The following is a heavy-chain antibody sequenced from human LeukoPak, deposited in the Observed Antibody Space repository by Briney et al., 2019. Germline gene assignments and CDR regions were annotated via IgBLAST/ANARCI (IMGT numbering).Heavy chain of an antibody. CDR1: GFPFDDKA. J-gene: IGHJ4*02. V-gene: IGHV3-9*03. Sequence: PGGSLRLSCAASGFPFDDKAMHWVRQAPGKGLEWVAGISRNSDNTGYADSVKGRFTISRDNAKNSLYLQMNTLRAEDMALYYCVKDIGSGSYRYGGYFDYWGQGTLVTVSS. CDR2: ISRNSDNT. CDR3: VKDIGSGSYRYGGYFDY. D-gene: IGHD1-26*01.